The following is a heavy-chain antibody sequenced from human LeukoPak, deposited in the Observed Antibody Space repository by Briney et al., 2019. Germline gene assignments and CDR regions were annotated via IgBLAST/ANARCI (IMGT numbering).Heavy chain of an antibody. V-gene: IGHV1-8*03. CDR1: GYTFTSYD. J-gene: IGHJ4*02. D-gene: IGHD1/OR15-1a*01. CDR2: MNPNSGNT. Sequence: ASVKVSCRASGYTFTSYDINWVRQATGQGLEWMGWMNPNSGNTGYAQKFQGRVTITRNTSISTAYMDLSSLRSDDTAVYYCARGGEHRGKFDYWGQGTLVTVSS. CDR3: ARGGEHRGKFDY.